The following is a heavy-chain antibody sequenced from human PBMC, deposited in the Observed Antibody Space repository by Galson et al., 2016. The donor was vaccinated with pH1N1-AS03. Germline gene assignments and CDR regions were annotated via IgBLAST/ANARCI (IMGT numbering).Heavy chain of an antibody. CDR3: VKVLWMTWDLTA. J-gene: IGHJ5*02. V-gene: IGHV3-23*01. D-gene: IGHD3-9*01. CDR2: FSGGVGRT. Sequence: SLRLSCAVSGFTFSSYAMSWVRQAPGKGLEWVSTFSGGVGRTYYADSVKGRFTISRDTSNNTLYLQMNSLRAEDTAIYYCVKVLWMTWDLTAWGQGTLVTVSS. CDR1: GFTFSSYA.